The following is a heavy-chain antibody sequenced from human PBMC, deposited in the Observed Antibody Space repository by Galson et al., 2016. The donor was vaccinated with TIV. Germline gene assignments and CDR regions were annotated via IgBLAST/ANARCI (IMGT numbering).Heavy chain of an antibody. CDR2: VSYDGSNK. J-gene: IGHJ4*02. V-gene: IGHV3-30-3*01. D-gene: IGHD3-10*01. Sequence: SLRLSCAASGLIFDRYTMHWVRQAPGKGLEWVAVVSYDGSNKYYAESVRGRFTISSDNSKNTQYLQINILRVEDTAVYSCASGFWELLERVHGGDFDYWGQGTLVTVSS. CDR3: ASGFWELLERVHGGDFDY. CDR1: GLIFDRYT.